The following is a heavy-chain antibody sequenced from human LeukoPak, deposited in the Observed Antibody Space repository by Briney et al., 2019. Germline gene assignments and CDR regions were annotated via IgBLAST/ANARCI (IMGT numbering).Heavy chain of an antibody. V-gene: IGHV1-18*01. CDR2: RSAYNGNT. J-gene: IGHJ6*03. CDR1: GYTFTSYG. Sequence: ASVKVSYKPSGYTFTSYGIRWVRQAPPQGLEWMEWRSAYNGNTNYAQKLQGRVTMTTDTSASTAYMELRSLRSDDTAVYYCAREGGYNPYYYYYMDVWGKGTTVTISS. CDR3: AREGGYNPYYYYYMDV. D-gene: IGHD5-24*01.